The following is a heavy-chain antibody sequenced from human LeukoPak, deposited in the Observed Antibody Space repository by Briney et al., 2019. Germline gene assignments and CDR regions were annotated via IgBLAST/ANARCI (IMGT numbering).Heavy chain of an antibody. Sequence: GESLKISCKGSGYRFTNYWIGWVRQMPGKGLEWMGIIYPYDSYTRYSPSFQGQVTISADKSISTAYLQWSSLKASDTAMYYCARHPEVVRSSDTWYFDLWGRGTLVTVSS. J-gene: IGHJ2*01. V-gene: IGHV5-51*01. CDR1: GYRFTNYW. CDR2: IYPYDSYT. D-gene: IGHD2-2*01. CDR3: ARHPEVVRSSDTWYFDL.